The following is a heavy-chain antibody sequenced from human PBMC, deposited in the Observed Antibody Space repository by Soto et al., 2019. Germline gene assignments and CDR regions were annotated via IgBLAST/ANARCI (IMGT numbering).Heavy chain of an antibody. CDR1: VYTFTDYV. CDR3: AREVVSSGYYFFRFDP. V-gene: IGHV1-18*01. Sequence: ASVKVSCKAVVYTFTDYVVTWGRKAPEKGLEWMGWINVYNGNTNYAQNLQGRVTMTTDTSASTAYMELRSLRSDDTAVYYCAREVVSSGYYFFRFDPWGQGTLVTVSS. D-gene: IGHD6-19*01. CDR2: INVYNGNT. J-gene: IGHJ5*02.